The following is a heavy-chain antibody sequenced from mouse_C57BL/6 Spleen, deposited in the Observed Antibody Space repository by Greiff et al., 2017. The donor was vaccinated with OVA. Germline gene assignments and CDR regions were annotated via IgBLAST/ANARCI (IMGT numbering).Heavy chain of an antibody. CDR3: ARDITTVVDFDY. CDR2: ISSGSSTI. J-gene: IGHJ2*01. Sequence: EVKLVESGGGLVKPGGSLKLSCAASGFTFSDYGMHWVRQAPEKGLEWVAYISSGSSTIYYAATVKGRFTISRDNAKNTLFRQMTSLRSEDTAMYYCARDITTVVDFDYWGTGTTLTVSS. V-gene: IGHV5-17*01. D-gene: IGHD1-1*01. CDR1: GFTFSDYG.